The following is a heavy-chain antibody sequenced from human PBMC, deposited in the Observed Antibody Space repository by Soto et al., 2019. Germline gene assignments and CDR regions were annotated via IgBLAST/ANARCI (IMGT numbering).Heavy chain of an antibody. CDR1: GYSFTSYW. CDR3: ARPGGSYDSSGYYYDY. V-gene: IGHV5-51*01. J-gene: IGHJ4*02. D-gene: IGHD3-22*01. Sequence: PGESLKISCNGSGYSFTSYWIGWVRQMPGKGLEWMGIIYPGDSGTRYSPSFQGQVTISADKSISTAYLQWSSLKASDTAMYYCARPGGSYDSSGYYYDYWGQGTLVTVSS. CDR2: IYPGDSGT.